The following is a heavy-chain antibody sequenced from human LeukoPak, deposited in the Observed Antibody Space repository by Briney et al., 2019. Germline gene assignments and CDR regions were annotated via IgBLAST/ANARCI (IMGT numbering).Heavy chain of an antibody. CDR1: AYTFTGYY. V-gene: IGHV1-2*02. D-gene: IGHD1-14*01. CDR2: IDPSNGDT. J-gene: IGHJ3*02. CDR3: ARRSRNGLDAFDI. Sequence: ASVKVSCKASAYTFTGYYLHWVRQAPGQGPEWMAWIDPSNGDTDYAQKFQGRVTMTRDRSISTVYMDLTRLTSDDTAVYYCARRSRNGLDAFDIWGQGTMVTVSS.